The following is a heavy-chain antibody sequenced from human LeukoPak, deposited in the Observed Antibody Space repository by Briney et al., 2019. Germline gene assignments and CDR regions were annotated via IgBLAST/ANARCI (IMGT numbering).Heavy chain of an antibody. V-gene: IGHV3-7*01. CDR3: ARAGRDGYNYHYNYMDV. CDR2: IKQDGSEK. D-gene: IGHD5-24*01. CDR1: GFTFSSYW. Sequence: QAGGSLRLSCAASGFTFSSYWMSWVRQAPGKGLEWVANIKQDGSEKYYVDSVKGRFTISRDNAKNSLYLQMNSLRAEDTAVYYCARAGRDGYNYHYNYMDVWGKGTTVTVSS. J-gene: IGHJ6*03.